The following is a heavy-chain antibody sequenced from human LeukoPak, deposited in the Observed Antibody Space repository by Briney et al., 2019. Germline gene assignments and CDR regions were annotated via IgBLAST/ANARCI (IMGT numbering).Heavy chain of an antibody. CDR1: GFTFDDYA. CDR3: ATGQGYYYGSGSYYTAFDY. CDR2: ISGDGGST. D-gene: IGHD3-10*01. V-gene: IGHV3-43*02. Sequence: GGSLRLSCAASGFTFDDYAMHWVRQAPGKGLEWVSLISGDGGSTYYADSVKGRFTISSDNSKNSLYLQMNSLRTEDTALYYCATGQGYYYGSGSYYTAFDYWGQGTLVTVSS. J-gene: IGHJ4*02.